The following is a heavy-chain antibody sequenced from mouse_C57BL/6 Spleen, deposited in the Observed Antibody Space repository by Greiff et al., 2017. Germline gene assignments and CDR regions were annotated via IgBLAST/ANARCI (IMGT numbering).Heavy chain of an antibody. J-gene: IGHJ3*01. V-gene: IGHV5-4*01. CDR3: ARDTYYSKGWFAY. CDR1: GFTFSSYA. D-gene: IGHD2-5*01. CDR2: ISDGGSYT. Sequence: DVMLVESGGGLVKPGGSLKLSCAASGFTFSSYAMSWVRQTPEKRLEWVATISDGGSYTYYPDNVKGRFTISRDNAKNNLYLQMSHLKSEDTAMYYCARDTYYSKGWFAYWGQGTLVTVSA.